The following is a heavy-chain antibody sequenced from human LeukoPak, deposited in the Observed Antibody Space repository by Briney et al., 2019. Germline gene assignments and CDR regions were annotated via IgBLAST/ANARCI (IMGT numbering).Heavy chain of an antibody. D-gene: IGHD4-17*01. V-gene: IGHV3-30*04. CDR1: GFTFSSYA. CDR3: ARDQATVTYYYYYYMDV. Sequence: GGSLRLSCAASGFTFSSYAMHWVRQAPGKGLEWVAVISYDGSNKYYADSVKGRFTISRDNSKNTLYLQMNSLRAEDTAVYYCARDQATVTYYYYYYMDVWGKGTTVTVSS. J-gene: IGHJ6*03. CDR2: ISYDGSNK.